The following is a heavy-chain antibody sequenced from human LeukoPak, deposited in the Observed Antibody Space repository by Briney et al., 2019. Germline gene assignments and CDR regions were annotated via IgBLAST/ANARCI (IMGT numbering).Heavy chain of an antibody. CDR1: GFTVSSNY. J-gene: IGHJ3*02. D-gene: IGHD6-13*01. CDR3: ARDGAAAGTGAFDI. Sequence: GGSLRLSCAASGFTVSSNYMSWVRQAPGQGLEWVSVIYSGGSTYYADSVKGRFTISRDNSKNTLYLQMNSLRAEDTAVYYCARDGAAAGTGAFDIWGQGTMVTVSS. CDR2: IYSGGST. V-gene: IGHV3-53*01.